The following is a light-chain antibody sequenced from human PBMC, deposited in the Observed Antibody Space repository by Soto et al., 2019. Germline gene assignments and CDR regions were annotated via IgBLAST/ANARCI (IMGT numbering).Light chain of an antibody. CDR1: QSVSSN. J-gene: IGKJ2*01. V-gene: IGKV3-15*01. CDR3: QQYNNWPYT. CDR2: RTS. Sequence: EIVMTQSPATLSLSPGERATLSCRASQSVSSNLAWYRQKPGQAPTLLIYRTSTRATGIPDRFSGSGSGTEFTLTISSLQSEDFVFYYCQQYNNWPYTFGQGTKLEIK.